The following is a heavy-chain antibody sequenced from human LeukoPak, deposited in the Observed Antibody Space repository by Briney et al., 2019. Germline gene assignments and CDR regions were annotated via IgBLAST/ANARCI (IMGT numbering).Heavy chain of an antibody. J-gene: IGHJ4*02. CDR2: IYTSGST. CDR1: GGSISSGSYY. Sequence: SQTLSLTCTVSGGSISSGSYYWSWVRQPAGKGLEWIGRIYTSGSTNYNPSLKSRVTTSVDTSKNQFSLKLSSVTAADTAVYYCARATIGIVGFLDYWGQGTLVTVSS. D-gene: IGHD3-22*01. CDR3: ARATIGIVGFLDY. V-gene: IGHV4-61*02.